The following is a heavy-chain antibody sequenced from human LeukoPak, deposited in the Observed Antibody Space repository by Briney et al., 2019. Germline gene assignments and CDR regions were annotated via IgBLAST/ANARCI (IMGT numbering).Heavy chain of an antibody. CDR3: ARGGDVAVAGVGY. J-gene: IGHJ4*02. Sequence: GGSLRLSCAASGFTFSSYWMHWVRHAPGKGLVWVSRINSDGSSTSYADSVKGRFTISRDNAKNTLYPQMNSLRAEDTAVYYCARGGDVAVAGVGYWGQGTLVTVSS. D-gene: IGHD6-19*01. CDR1: GFTFSSYW. CDR2: INSDGSST. V-gene: IGHV3-74*01.